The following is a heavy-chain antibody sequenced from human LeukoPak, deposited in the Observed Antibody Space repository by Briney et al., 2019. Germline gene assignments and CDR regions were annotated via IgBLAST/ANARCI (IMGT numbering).Heavy chain of an antibody. D-gene: IGHD4-11*01. CDR3: ARSPTVTTYAY. Sequence: SETLSLTCAVYGESFSGYYWSWIRQPPGKGLEWIGEINHSGSTNYNPSLKSRVTISVDTSKNQFSLKLSSVTAADTAVYYCARSPTVTTYAYWGQGTLVTVSS. V-gene: IGHV4-34*01. CDR2: INHSGST. CDR1: GESFSGYY. J-gene: IGHJ4*02.